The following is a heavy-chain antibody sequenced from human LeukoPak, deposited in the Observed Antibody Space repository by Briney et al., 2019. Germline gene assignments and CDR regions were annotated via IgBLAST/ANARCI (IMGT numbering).Heavy chain of an antibody. D-gene: IGHD2-2*01. Sequence: SETLSLTCTVSGGSISSYYWSWIRQPPGKGLEWIGYIYYSGSTNYNPSLKSRVTISVDTSKNQFSLKLSSVTAADTAVYYCARDGDIVVVPAASYNWFDPWGQGTLVTVSS. V-gene: IGHV4-59*01. CDR2: IYYSGST. CDR1: GGSISSYY. CDR3: ARDGDIVVVPAASYNWFDP. J-gene: IGHJ5*02.